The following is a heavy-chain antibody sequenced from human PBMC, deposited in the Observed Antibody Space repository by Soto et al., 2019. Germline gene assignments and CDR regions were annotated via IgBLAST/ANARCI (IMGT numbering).Heavy chain of an antibody. CDR2: IFWNDER. D-gene: IGHD3-16*01. CDR3: TRALREELPICSFDS. J-gene: IGHJ4*02. Sequence: QVTLKESGPVLVKPTEPLTLTCTVSGFSLSKARMGVSWIRQPPGKALEWLAHIFWNDERSYSTSLKSRLTISKDTSKSQVVLTMTNMDPVDTGTYYCTRALREELPICSFDSWGQGTLVTVSS. V-gene: IGHV2-26*01. CDR1: GFSLSKARMG.